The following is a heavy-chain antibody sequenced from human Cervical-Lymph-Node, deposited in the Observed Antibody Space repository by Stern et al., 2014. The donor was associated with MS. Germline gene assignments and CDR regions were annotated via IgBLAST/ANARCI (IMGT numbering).Heavy chain of an antibody. J-gene: IGHJ6*02. CDR1: GGSISSSNW. V-gene: IGHV4-4*02. CDR3: ARAEAAAGNYYYYGMDV. D-gene: IGHD6-13*01. Sequence: QVQLQESGPGLVKPSGTLSLTCAVSGGSISSSNWWSWVRQPPGKGLEWIGEIYHSGSTNYNPSLKSQVTISVDKSKNQFSLKLSSVTAADTAVYYCARAEAAAGNYYYYGMDVWGQGTTVTVSS. CDR2: IYHSGST.